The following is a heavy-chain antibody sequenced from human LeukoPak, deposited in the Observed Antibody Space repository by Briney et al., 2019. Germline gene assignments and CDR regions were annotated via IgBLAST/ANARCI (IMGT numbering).Heavy chain of an antibody. V-gene: IGHV3-23*01. D-gene: IGHD1-26*01. CDR2: ISGSGGST. CDR3: AKGTTSGSYERYYFDY. J-gene: IGHJ4*02. Sequence: GGSLRLSCAASGFTFSSYAMSWVRQAPGKGLEWVSAISGSGGSTYYADSVKGRFTISRDNSKNTLYLQMNSLRAEDTAVYYCAKGTTSGSYERYYFDYWGQGTLVTVSA. CDR1: GFTFSSYA.